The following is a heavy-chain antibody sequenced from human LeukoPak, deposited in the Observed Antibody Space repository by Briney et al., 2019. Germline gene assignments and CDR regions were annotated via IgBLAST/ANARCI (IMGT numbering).Heavy chain of an antibody. V-gene: IGHV4-39*01. CDR3: ARLGRGAFDI. Sequence: PSETLSLTCTVSGGSISSSSYYWGCIRQPPGKGLEWIGSIYYSGSTYYNPSLKSRVTISVDTSKNQFSLKLSSVTAADTAVYYCARLGRGAFDIWGQGTMVTVSS. CDR1: GGSISSSSYY. D-gene: IGHD1-26*01. J-gene: IGHJ3*02. CDR2: IYYSGST.